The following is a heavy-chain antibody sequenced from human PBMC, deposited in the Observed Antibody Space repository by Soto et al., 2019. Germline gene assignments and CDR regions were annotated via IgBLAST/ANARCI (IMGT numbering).Heavy chain of an antibody. CDR2: INPSGGST. D-gene: IGHD4-4*01. CDR1: GYTFTSYY. CDR3: AKDGLQLDYYYYYGMDV. J-gene: IGHJ6*02. V-gene: IGHV1-46*03. Sequence: ASLKVSCKASGYTFTSYYMHWVRQAPGQGLEWMGIINPSGGSTSYAQKFQGRVTMTRDTSTSTVYMELSSLRSEDTDVYYCAKDGLQLDYYYYYGMDVWGQVTTVTVSS.